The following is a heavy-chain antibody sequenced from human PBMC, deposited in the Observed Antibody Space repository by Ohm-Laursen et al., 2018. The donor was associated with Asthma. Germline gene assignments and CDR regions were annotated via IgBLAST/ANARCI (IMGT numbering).Heavy chain of an antibody. CDR2: ISYDGSNK. V-gene: IGHV3-30*03. CDR1: GFTFSSYG. J-gene: IGHJ4*02. D-gene: IGHD2-2*01. CDR3: ARGGIVVVPAAMRGYYFDY. Sequence: SLRLSCSASGFTFSSYGMHWVRQAPGKGLEWVAVISYDGSNKYYADSVKGRFTISRDNSKNTLYLQMNSLRAEDTAVYYCARGGIVVVPAAMRGYYFDYWGQGTLVTVSS.